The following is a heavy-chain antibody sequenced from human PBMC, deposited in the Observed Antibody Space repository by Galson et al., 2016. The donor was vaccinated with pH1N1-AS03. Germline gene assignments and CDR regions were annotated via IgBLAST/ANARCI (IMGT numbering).Heavy chain of an antibody. CDR3: ANPRASGTTMVTRLDY. J-gene: IGHJ4*02. V-gene: IGHV3-23*01. D-gene: IGHD5-18*01. CDR1: GFTFSTYA. CDR2: ISGADLST. Sequence: SLRLSCAASGFTFSTYAMSWVRQAPGKGLEWVSSISGADLSTYYEDSVKGRFTVSRDNSKNTLYLQMNGLRAEDTAIYYCANPRASGTTMVTRLDYWGQGILVTVSS.